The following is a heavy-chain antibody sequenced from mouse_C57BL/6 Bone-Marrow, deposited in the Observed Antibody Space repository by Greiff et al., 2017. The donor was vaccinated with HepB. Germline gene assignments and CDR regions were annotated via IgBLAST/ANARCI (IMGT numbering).Heavy chain of an antibody. CDR1: GYSFTGYY. V-gene: IGHV1-42*01. D-gene: IGHD4-1*01. CDR3: ARSNFYLYWYFDV. J-gene: IGHJ1*03. Sequence: EVKLLESGPELVKPGASVKISCKASGYSFTGYYMNWVKQSPEKSLEWIGEINPSTGGTTYNQKFKAKATLTVDKSSSTAYMQLKSLTSEDSAVYYCARSNFYLYWYFDVWGTGTTVTVSS. CDR2: INPSTGGT.